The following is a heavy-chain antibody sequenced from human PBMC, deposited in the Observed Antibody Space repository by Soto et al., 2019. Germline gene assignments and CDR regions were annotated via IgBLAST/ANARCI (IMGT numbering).Heavy chain of an antibody. Sequence: EVQLVESGGGLVQPGGSLRLSCAASGFTFSSYSMNWVRQAPGKGLEWVSYISSSSSTIYYADSVKGRFTISRDNAKNSLYLKMNSLRAEDTAVYYCARVGRACGGNSDAFDIWGQGTMVTVSS. CDR2: ISSSSSTI. V-gene: IGHV3-48*01. CDR1: GFTFSSYS. D-gene: IGHD2-21*02. J-gene: IGHJ3*02. CDR3: ARVGRACGGNSDAFDI.